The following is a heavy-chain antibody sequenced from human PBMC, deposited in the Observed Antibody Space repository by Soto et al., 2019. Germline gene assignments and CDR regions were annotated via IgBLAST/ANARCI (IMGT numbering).Heavy chain of an antibody. CDR1: GGSFSGYY. CDR3: ARGGESEGSLGPDRAFDI. J-gene: IGHJ3*02. CDR2: INHSGST. V-gene: IGHV4-34*01. Sequence: QVQLQQWGAGLLKPSETLSLTCAVYGGSFSGYYWSWIRQPPGKGLEWIGEINHSGSTNYNPSLKSRVTISVDTSKNQFSLKLSSVTAADTAVYYCARGGESEGSLGPDRAFDIWGQGTMVTVSS. D-gene: IGHD3-10*01.